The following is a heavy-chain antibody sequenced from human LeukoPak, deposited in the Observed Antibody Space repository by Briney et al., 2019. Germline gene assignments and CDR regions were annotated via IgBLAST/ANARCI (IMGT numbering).Heavy chain of an antibody. CDR1: GGSISSSSYY. J-gene: IGHJ5*02. CDR3: ASQIVVVPAAIGSGFDP. D-gene: IGHD2-2*02. Sequence: SETLSLTCTVSGGSISSSSYYWGWIRQPPGKGLEWIGSIYYSGSTYYNPSLKSRVTISVDTSKNQFSLKLSSVTAADTAVYYCASQIVVVPAAIGSGFDPWGQGTLVTVSS. CDR2: IYYSGST. V-gene: IGHV4-39*01.